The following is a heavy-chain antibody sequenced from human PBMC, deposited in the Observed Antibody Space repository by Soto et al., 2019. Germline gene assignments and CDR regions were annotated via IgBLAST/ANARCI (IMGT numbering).Heavy chain of an antibody. CDR3: ARHQGELWFGEHYGMDV. D-gene: IGHD3-10*01. CDR1: GYTFTSYA. CDR2: INAGNGNT. Sequence: QVQLVQSGAEVKKPGASVKVSCKASGYTFTSYAMHWVRQAPGQRLEWMGWINAGNGNTKYSQKFQGRVTITRDTSASTAYMELSSLRSEDTAVYYCARHQGELWFGEHYGMDVWGQGTTVTVSS. V-gene: IGHV1-3*01. J-gene: IGHJ6*02.